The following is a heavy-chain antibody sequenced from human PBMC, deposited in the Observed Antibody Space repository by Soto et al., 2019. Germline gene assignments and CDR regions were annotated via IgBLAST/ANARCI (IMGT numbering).Heavy chain of an antibody. J-gene: IGHJ1*01. CDR2: IIPIFGTA. Sequence: QVQLVQSGAEVKKPGSSVKVSCKASGGTFSSYAISWVRQAPGQGLEWMGGIIPIFGTANYAQKFQGRVTIAAAESTSTAYMDLSSLRSEDTAVYYCARDSNYYDGIIFQHWGQGSLVTVSS. CDR1: GGTFSSYA. D-gene: IGHD3-22*01. CDR3: ARDSNYYDGIIFQH. V-gene: IGHV1-69*12.